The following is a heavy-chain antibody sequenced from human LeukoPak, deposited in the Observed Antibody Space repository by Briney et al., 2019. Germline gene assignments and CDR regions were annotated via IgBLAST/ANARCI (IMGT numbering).Heavy chain of an antibody. CDR3: AKEPLGTGDYFDY. CDR2: INSDGSST. Sequence: SGGSLRLSCAASGFTFSSYWMHWVRQAPGKGLVWVSRINSDGSSTSYADSVKGRFTISRDNAKNTLYLQMNSLRAEDTAVYYCAKEPLGTGDYFDYWGQGTLVTVSS. D-gene: IGHD3-16*01. V-gene: IGHV3-74*01. J-gene: IGHJ4*02. CDR1: GFTFSSYW.